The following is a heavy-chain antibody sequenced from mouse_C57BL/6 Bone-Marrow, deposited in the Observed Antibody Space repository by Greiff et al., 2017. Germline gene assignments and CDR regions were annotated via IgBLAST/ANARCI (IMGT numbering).Heavy chain of an antibody. V-gene: IGHV1-82*01. CDR3: ARDYYVTYYSDY. Sequence: VQLQESGPELVKPGASVKISCKASGYAFSSSWMNWVKQRPGKGLEWIGRIYPGDGDTNYNGKFKGKATLTADKSSSTAYMQLSSLTSEDSAVYFCARDYYVTYYSDYWGEGTTLTVSS. J-gene: IGHJ2*01. D-gene: IGHD1-1*01. CDR2: IYPGDGDT. CDR1: GYAFSSSW.